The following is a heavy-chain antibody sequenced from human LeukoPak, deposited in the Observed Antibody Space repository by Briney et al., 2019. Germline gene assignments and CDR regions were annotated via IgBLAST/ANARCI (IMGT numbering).Heavy chain of an antibody. CDR1: GFSLSAYW. CDR2: INRDGSQK. V-gene: IGHV3-7*01. D-gene: IGHD6-19*01. J-gene: IGHJ4*02. CDR3: AREAGTGNF. Sequence: GGSLRLSCAASGFSLSAYWMTWVRQAPGKGLEWVANINRDGSQKNHVDSVKGRFTISRDNAKNSLYLQMNSLRAEDTAVYYCAREAGTGNFWGQGTLVTVSS.